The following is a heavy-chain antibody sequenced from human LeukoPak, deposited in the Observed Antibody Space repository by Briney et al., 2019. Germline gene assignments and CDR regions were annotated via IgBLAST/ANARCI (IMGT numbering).Heavy chain of an antibody. CDR1: GGSISSGGYY. D-gene: IGHD3-10*01. J-gene: IGHJ2*01. CDR3: ARGGFRFRRYFDL. CDR2: IYYSGST. V-gene: IGHV4-31*03. Sequence: SQTLSLTCTVSGGSISSGGYYWSWIRQHPGKGLEWIGYIYYSGSTYYNPSLKSRVTISVDTSKNQFSLKLSSVTAADTAVYYCARGGFRFRRYFDLWGRGTLVTVSS.